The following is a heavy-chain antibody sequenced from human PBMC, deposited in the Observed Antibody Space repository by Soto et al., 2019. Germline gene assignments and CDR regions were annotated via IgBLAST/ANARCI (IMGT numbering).Heavy chain of an antibody. CDR3: ARDVVSYYDSRDRWFDP. CDR1: GGSISSYY. V-gene: IGHV4-59*01. CDR2: IYYSVST. Sequence: PSETLSLTCTVSGGSISSYYWSWIRQPPGKGLEWIGYIYYSVSTNYNPSLKSRVTISVDTSKNQFSLKLSSVTAADTAVYYCARDVVSYYDSRDRWFDPWGQGTLVTVSS. D-gene: IGHD3-22*01. J-gene: IGHJ5*02.